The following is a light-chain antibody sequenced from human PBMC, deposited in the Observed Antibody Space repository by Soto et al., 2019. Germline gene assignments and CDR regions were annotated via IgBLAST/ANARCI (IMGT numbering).Light chain of an antibody. J-gene: IGLJ1*01. CDR3: SSYTTISTYV. V-gene: IGLV2-14*01. CDR1: SSDVGGYNY. CDR2: DVR. Sequence: QFVLTQPASVSGSPGQSITISCTGTSSDVGGYNYVSWYQQRPGKAPKLMIYDVRNRPSGVSNRFSGSKSVNTASLTISGLQAEDEADYYCSSYTTISTYVFGTGTRSPS.